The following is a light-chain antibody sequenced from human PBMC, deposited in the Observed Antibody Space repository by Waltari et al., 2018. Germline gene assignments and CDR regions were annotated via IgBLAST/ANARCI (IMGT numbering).Light chain of an antibody. CDR1: QSVSNNF. Sequence: EIVLTQSPGTLSLSPGGRATLSCRASQSVSNNFLNWYQQKPGQAPRLLIYGASSRATGIPDRFSGSGSGTDFTLTISRLEPEDFAVYYCQQYDSIVLTFGGGTKVEI. CDR2: GAS. CDR3: QQYDSIVLT. V-gene: IGKV3-20*01. J-gene: IGKJ4*01.